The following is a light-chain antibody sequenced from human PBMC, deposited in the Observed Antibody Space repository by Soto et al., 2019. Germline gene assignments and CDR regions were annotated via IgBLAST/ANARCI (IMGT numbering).Light chain of an antibody. CDR2: EVS. J-gene: IGLJ1*01. CDR3: RSYSSNSIYV. V-gene: IGLV2-14*01. CDR1: TSDVGAYNY. Sequence: QSVLTQPASVSGSPGQSITISCTGTTSDVGAYNYVSWYQHHPGKAPKLLIFEVSSRPSGISYRFFGSKSGNTASLTISGLQAEDEADYYCRSYSSNSIYVFGSGTKLTVL.